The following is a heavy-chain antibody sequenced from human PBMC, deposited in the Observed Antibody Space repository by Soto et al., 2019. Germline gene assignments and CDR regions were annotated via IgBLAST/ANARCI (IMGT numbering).Heavy chain of an antibody. CDR1: GFTFSSYA. V-gene: IGHV3-23*01. J-gene: IGHJ4*02. Sequence: DVQLLESGGDLVQPGGSLRLSCAASGFTFSSYAMSWVRQAPGKGLEWVSSMSGAGRSSYDAYSVKGRFTISRDNSKNPLYLQMNNLRAEDTALYYCAKGPIFGVENIYDYWGQGTLVTVSS. CDR3: AKGPIFGVENIYDY. D-gene: IGHD3-3*01. CDR2: MSGAGRSS.